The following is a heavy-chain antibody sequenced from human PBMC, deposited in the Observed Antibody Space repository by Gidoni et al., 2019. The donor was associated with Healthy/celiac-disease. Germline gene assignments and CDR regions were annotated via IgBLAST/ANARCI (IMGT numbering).Heavy chain of an antibody. CDR2: IYYSGST. CDR1: GGSISSYY. Sequence: QVQLQESGPGLVKPSATLSLTCTVSGGSISSYYWSWIRQPPGKGLEWIGYIYYSGSTNYNPSLKSRVTISVDTSKNQFSLKLSSVTAADTAVYYCARESDGVTGYENWFDPWGQGTLVTVSS. CDR3: ARESDGVTGYENWFDP. D-gene: IGHD3-9*01. J-gene: IGHJ5*02. V-gene: IGHV4-59*01.